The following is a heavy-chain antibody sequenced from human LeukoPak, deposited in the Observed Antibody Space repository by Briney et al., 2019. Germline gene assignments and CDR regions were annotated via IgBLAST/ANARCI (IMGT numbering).Heavy chain of an antibody. V-gene: IGHV4-34*01. J-gene: IGHJ5*02. CDR2: INHSGST. D-gene: IGHD3-10*01. CDR1: GGSLSAYY. CDR3: ARVGPLMVRGVWFDP. Sequence: SETLSLTCAVYGGSLSAYYWSWIRQPPGKGLEWIGEINHSGSTNYNPSLKSRVSISLDMSKNRFSLKLSSVTAADTAVYYCARVGPLMVRGVWFDPWGQGTLVTVSS.